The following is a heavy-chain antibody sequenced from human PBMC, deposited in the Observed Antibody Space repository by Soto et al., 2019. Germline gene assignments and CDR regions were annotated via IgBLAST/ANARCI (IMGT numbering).Heavy chain of an antibody. Sequence: QVQLVQSGAEVKNPGSSVRVSCKASGGTLNSYTISWVRQAPGQGLEWMGGIIPVFGTTDYAQKFQGRVTITADQSTGTAYLEFFSLRAEDTAIYYCSISNSYGRGDFWGQGTLVTVSS. V-gene: IGHV1-69*01. CDR2: IIPVFGTT. CDR3: SISNSYGRGDF. J-gene: IGHJ4*02. D-gene: IGHD4-17*01. CDR1: GGTLNSYT.